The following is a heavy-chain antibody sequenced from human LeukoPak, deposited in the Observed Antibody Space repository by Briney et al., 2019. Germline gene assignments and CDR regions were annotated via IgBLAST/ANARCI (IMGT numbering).Heavy chain of an antibody. CDR3: ARDFFTNYYSSCGDDFDY. J-gene: IGHJ4*02. V-gene: IGHV3-74*01. D-gene: IGHD3-10*01. Sequence: PGGSLRLSCAASGFTFRSYWMHWVRQAPGRGLQWVSRITPDGAKTDYADSVKGRFTIFRDNAKNTLYLQMNSLGAEDTAVYYCARDFFTNYYSSCGDDFDYWGQGTLVTVSS. CDR1: GFTFRSYW. CDR2: ITPDGAKT.